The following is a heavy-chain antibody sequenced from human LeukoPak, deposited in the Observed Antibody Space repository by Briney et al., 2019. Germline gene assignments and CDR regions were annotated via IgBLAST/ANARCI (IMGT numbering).Heavy chain of an antibody. J-gene: IGHJ6*02. D-gene: IGHD2-15*01. CDR2: IYYSGST. V-gene: IGHV4-59*08. CDR1: RGSVSSYY. CDR3: ARPRSGFDIVAGRGYGMDV. Sequence: SETLSLTCTVSRGSVSSYYWSWIRQPPGKGLEWIGYIYYSGSTNYNPSLKSRVTISVDTSENQFSLKLSSVTAADTAVYYCARPRSGFDIVAGRGYGMDVWGQGTTVTVSS.